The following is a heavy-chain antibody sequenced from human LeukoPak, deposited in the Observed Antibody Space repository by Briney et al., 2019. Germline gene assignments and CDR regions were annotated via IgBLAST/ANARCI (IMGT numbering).Heavy chain of an antibody. CDR3: ATDEQSAFDI. D-gene: IGHD1/OR15-1a*01. CDR2: FDPEDGET. V-gene: IGHV1-24*01. Sequence: ASVKVSCKASGGTFSSYTINWVRQAPGQGLEWMGGFDPEDGETIYAQKFQGRVTMTEDTSTDTAYMELSSLRSEDTAVYYCATDEQSAFDIWGQGTMVTVSS. J-gene: IGHJ3*02. CDR1: GGTFSSYT.